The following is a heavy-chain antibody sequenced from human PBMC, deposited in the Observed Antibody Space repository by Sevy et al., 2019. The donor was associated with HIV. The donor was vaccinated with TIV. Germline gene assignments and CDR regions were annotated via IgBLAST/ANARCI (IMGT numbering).Heavy chain of an antibody. CDR2: IYSDGTT. D-gene: IGHD6-19*01. J-gene: IGHJ4*02. CDR3: ARRLSSAWYFDF. Sequence: GESLKISCAASGFSVSRNHINWVRQAPGKGQEGSTVIYSDGTTQYADTVKGRVTIHRDTSNNTVNLQVSSLRADDTPVYYCARRLSSAWYFDFWGQGTLVTVSS. CDR1: GFSVSRNH. V-gene: IGHV3-53*01.